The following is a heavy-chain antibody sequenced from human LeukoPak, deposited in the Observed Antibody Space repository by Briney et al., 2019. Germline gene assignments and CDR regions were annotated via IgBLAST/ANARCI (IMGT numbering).Heavy chain of an antibody. CDR3: AKDGKNYFDY. D-gene: IGHD1-26*01. CDR2: IPFDGSDE. V-gene: IGHV3-30*02. J-gene: IGHJ4*02. Sequence: GGSLRLSCEVSGFRLTTYGTHWVRQAPGKGLEWVAYIPFDGSDEYYVDSVKGRFSISRDNSKNTLFLQMNSLRPEDTALYYCAKDGKNYFDYWGQGTLVTVSS. CDR1: GFRLTTYG.